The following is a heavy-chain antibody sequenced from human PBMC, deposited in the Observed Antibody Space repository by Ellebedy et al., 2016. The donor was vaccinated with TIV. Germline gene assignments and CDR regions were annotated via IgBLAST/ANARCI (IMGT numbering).Heavy chain of an antibody. V-gene: IGHV3-30-3*01. D-gene: IGHD2-2*01. CDR3: ARGRSPRPLGYCTGTSCLDLETDYYYYGMDV. J-gene: IGHJ6*02. CDR2: ISYDGSNK. Sequence: GGSLRLSCAASGFTFSGYGMHWVRQAPGKGLEWVAVISYDGSNKYYADSVKGRFTISRDNSKNTLSLQMNSLRAEDTAVYYCARGRSPRPLGYCTGTSCLDLETDYYYYGMDVWGQGTPVTVSS. CDR1: GFTFSGYG.